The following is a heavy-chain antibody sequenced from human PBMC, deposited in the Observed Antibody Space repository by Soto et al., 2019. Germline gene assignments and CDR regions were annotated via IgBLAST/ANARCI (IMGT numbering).Heavy chain of an antibody. V-gene: IGHV1-69*01. CDR1: GGTFSTYA. CDR2: IIPIIGTT. CDR3: ARGVGAYYVDY. J-gene: IGHJ4*02. Sequence: QVQLVQSGAEVKKTWSSVKVACKASGGTFSTYAITWVRQAPGQGLEWLGGIIPIIGTTDYARKFQGRVTSTPAESTSTVFIELSSLTSEDTAVYYCARGVGAYYVDYWRQGTLVTVSS. D-gene: IGHD1-26*01.